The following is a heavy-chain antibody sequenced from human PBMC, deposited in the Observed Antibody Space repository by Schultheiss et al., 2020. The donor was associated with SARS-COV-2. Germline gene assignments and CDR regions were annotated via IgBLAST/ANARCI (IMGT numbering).Heavy chain of an antibody. CDR2: IYYSGST. V-gene: IGHV4-31*03. CDR1: GGSISSGGYY. D-gene: IGHD3-16*02. J-gene: IGHJ5*02. CDR3: ARGRRGMITFGGVIVNWFDP. Sequence: SETLSLTCTVSGGSISSGGYYWSWIRQHPGKGLEWIGYIYYSGSTYYNPSLKSRVTISVDTSKNQFSLKLSSVTAADTAVYYCARGRRGMITFGGVIVNWFDPWGQGTLVTVS.